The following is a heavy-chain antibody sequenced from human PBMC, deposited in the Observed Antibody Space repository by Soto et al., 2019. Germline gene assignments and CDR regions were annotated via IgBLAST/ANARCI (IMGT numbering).Heavy chain of an antibody. CDR3: AKSVASGSASRPNDY. D-gene: IGHD1-26*01. J-gene: IGHJ4*02. CDR2: ISGSGGST. V-gene: IGHV3-23*01. Sequence: GGSLRLSCAASGFTFSSYAMSWVRQAPGKGLEWVSAISGSGGSTYYADSVKGRFTISRDNSKNTLYLQMNSLRAEDTAVYYCAKSVASGSASRPNDYWGQGTLVTVSS. CDR1: GFTFSSYA.